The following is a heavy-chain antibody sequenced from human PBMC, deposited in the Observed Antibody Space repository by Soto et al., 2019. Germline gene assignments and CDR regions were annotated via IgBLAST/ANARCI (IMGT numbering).Heavy chain of an antibody. CDR3: AKSAAYAPYYFDY. Sequence: GESLTLTCAASGVSISSCAMSWGCQAPGKGLEWVSAISGSGGSTYYADSVKGRFTISRDNSKNTLYLQMNSLRAEDTAVYYCAKSAAYAPYYFDYWGQGTLVTVSS. D-gene: IGHD2-2*01. CDR1: GVSISSCA. J-gene: IGHJ4*02. V-gene: IGHV3-23*01. CDR2: ISGSGGST.